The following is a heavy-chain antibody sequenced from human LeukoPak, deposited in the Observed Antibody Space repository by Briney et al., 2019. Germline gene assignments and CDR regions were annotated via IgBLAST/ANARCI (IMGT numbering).Heavy chain of an antibody. CDR2: ISSSSSYI. D-gene: IGHD3-9*01. J-gene: IGHJ4*02. Sequence: GGSLRLSCAASGFTFSSYSMNWVRQAPGKGLEWVSSISSSSSYIYYADSVKGRFTISRDNAKNSLYPQMNSLRAEDTAVYYCASREDILTGYYGYWGQGTLVTVSS. V-gene: IGHV3-21*01. CDR1: GFTFSSYS. CDR3: ASREDILTGYYGY.